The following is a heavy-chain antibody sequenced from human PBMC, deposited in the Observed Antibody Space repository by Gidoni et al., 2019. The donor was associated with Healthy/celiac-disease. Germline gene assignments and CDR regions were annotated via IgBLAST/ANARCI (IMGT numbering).Heavy chain of an antibody. D-gene: IGHD2-15*01. J-gene: IGHJ6*02. CDR3: TREGCSGGSCYSVDRYGMDV. Sequence: EVQLVESGGGLVQPGRSLRLSCTASGFTFGHYAMSWVRQAPGKGLEWVGFIRSKAYGGTTEYAASVKGRFTISRDDSKSIAYLQMNSLKTEDTAVYYCTREGCSGGSCYSVDRYGMDVWGQGTTVTVSS. CDR1: GFTFGHYA. V-gene: IGHV3-49*04. CDR2: IRSKAYGGTT.